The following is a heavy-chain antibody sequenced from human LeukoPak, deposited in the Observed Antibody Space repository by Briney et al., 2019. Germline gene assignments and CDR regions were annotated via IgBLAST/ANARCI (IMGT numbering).Heavy chain of an antibody. CDR1: GFTASSTY. V-gene: IGHV3-53*01. CDR2: IYSGGST. J-gene: IGHJ4*02. D-gene: IGHD1-26*01. CDR3: AREVWELRGVFDY. Sequence: PGGSLRLSCAASGFTASSTYMSWVRQAPGKGLEWVSVIYSGGSTYYADSVKGRFTISRDNSKNTLYLQMNSLRAEDTAVYYCAREVWELRGVFDYWGQGTLVTVSS.